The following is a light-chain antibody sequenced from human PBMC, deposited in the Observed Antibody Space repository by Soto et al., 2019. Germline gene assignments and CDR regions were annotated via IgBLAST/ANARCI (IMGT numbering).Light chain of an antibody. Sequence: QSALTQPASVSGSPGQSIAISCTGTSSDVGGYNYVSWYQQHPGKTPNLMIYDVSNRPSEVSNRFSGSKSGNTASLTISGLQAEEEADYYCSSYTSSSTWVFGGGTKLTVL. CDR2: DVS. CDR3: SSYTSSSTWV. CDR1: SSDVGGYNY. V-gene: IGLV2-14*01. J-gene: IGLJ3*02.